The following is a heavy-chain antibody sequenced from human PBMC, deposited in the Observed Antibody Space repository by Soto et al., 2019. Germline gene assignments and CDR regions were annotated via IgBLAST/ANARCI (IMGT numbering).Heavy chain of an antibody. D-gene: IGHD3-22*01. Sequence: SETLSLTCTVSGGSISSGDYYWSWIRQPPGKGLEWIGYIYYSGSTYYNPSLKSRVTISVDTSKNQFSLKLSSVTAADTAVYYCARVASYYDSSGYTLFDYWGQGTLVTVSS. CDR1: GGSISSGDYY. CDR2: IYYSGST. V-gene: IGHV4-30-4*01. CDR3: ARVASYYDSSGYTLFDY. J-gene: IGHJ4*02.